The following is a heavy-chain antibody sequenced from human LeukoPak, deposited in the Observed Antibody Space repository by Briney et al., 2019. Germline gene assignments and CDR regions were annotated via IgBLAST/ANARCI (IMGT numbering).Heavy chain of an antibody. V-gene: IGHV4-4*09. J-gene: IGHJ4*02. CDR2: IYTSGST. D-gene: IGHD6-6*01. CDR3: ARHGSEQLEFDY. Sequence: SETLSLTCTVSGGSISSYYWSWIRQPPGKGLEWIGYIYTSGSTNYNPSLKSRVTISVDTSKNQFSLKLSSVIAADTAVYYCARHGSEQLEFDYWGQGTLVTVSS. CDR1: GGSISSYY.